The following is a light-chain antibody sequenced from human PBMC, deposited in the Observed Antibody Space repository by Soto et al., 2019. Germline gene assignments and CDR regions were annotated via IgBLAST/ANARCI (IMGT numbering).Light chain of an antibody. CDR3: HSRS. J-gene: IGKJ5*01. V-gene: IGKV1-5*01. CDR1: QSISTW. Sequence: IRLTQSPYTLSACVVDRVTITCRASQSISTWVAWYQQKPGKAPKLLIYDASTLESGVPSRFSGSGSETEFTLTISRLQPDDFATYFCHSRSFGQRTRLAI. CDR2: DAS.